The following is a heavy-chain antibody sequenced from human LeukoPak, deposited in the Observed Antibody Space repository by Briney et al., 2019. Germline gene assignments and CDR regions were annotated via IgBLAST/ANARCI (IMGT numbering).Heavy chain of an antibody. CDR3: ARWRGSTSERSDY. J-gene: IGHJ4*02. V-gene: IGHV3-7*01. D-gene: IGHD2-2*01. CDR1: GFTFSDYW. Sequence: PGGSLRLSCTASGFTFSDYWMTWVRQAPGKGLEWLANIKQDGSAKYYVDSVKGRFTISRDNAKNSLCLQMDSLRVEDTATYYCARWRGSTSERSDYWGQGTLVTVSS. CDR2: IKQDGSAK.